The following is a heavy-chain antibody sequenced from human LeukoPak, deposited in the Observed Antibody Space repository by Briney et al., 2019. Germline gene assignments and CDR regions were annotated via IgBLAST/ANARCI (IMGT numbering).Heavy chain of an antibody. V-gene: IGHV1-2*02. Sequence: GASVKVSCKASGYTFTGYYMHWVRQAPGQGLEWMGWINPNSGGTNYAQKFQGRVTMTRDTSISTAYTELSRLRSDDTAVYYCARGIGSSGRYNWFDPWGQGTLVTVSS. D-gene: IGHD6-19*01. CDR1: GYTFTGYY. CDR2: INPNSGGT. J-gene: IGHJ5*02. CDR3: ARGIGSSGRYNWFDP.